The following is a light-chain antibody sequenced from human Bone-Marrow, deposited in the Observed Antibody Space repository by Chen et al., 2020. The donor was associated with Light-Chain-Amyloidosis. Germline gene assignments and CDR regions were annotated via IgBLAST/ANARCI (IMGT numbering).Light chain of an antibody. CDR3: QQYGTSPLT. V-gene: IGKV3-20*01. CDR1: QTISSNY. Sequence: EIVLTQSPGTLSLSPGEGANLSCRASQTISSNYLTWYQQKFGQAPRLLIYGSSSRATGIPDKCAGSGSGTDFTLTINRLEPEDFAMSYCQQYGTSPLTFGGGTKVEIK. CDR2: GSS. J-gene: IGKJ4*01.